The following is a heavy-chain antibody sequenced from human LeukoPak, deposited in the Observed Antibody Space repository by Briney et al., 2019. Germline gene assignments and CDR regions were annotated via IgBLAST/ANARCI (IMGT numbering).Heavy chain of an antibody. J-gene: IGHJ4*02. CDR3: ARAPVTTLFDY. D-gene: IGHD1-14*01. CDR2: ISYDGSNK. V-gene: IGHV3-30-3*01. CDR1: GFTFSSYA. Sequence: SGRSLRLSCAASGFTFSSYAMHWVRQAPGKGLEWVAVISYDGSNKYYADSVKGRFTISRDNSKNTLYLQMNSLRAEDTAVYYCARAPVTTLFDYWGQGTLVTVSS.